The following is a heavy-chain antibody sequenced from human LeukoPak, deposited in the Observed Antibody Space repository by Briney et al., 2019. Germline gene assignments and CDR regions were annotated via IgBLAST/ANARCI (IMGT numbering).Heavy chain of an antibody. CDR3: ARSYSSSSMWFDP. CDR2: IYHSGST. V-gene: IGHV4-38-2*02. J-gene: IGHJ5*02. Sequence: SETLSLTCTVSGYSISSGYYWGWIRQPPGKGLEWIGSIYHSGSTYYNPSLKSRVTISVDTSKNQFSLKLSSVTAADTAVYYCARSYSSSSMWFDPWGQGTLVTVSS. D-gene: IGHD6-6*01. CDR1: GYSISSGYY.